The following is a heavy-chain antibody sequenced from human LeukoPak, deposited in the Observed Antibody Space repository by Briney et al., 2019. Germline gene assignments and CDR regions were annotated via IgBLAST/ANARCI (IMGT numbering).Heavy chain of an antibody. Sequence: GSLRLSCGASKFSFSDYDMHWVRQSPGKGLEWVPVISSDGSRKHYGDSVKGRFTISRDNSKKTLYLQMNSLRAEDTAVYYCAREAYCGGDCYHPYWYFDLSGRGTLVTVSS. J-gene: IGHJ2*01. CDR3: AREAYCGGDCYHPYWYFDL. D-gene: IGHD2-21*01. CDR1: KFSFSDYD. CDR2: ISSDGSRK. V-gene: IGHV3-30*03.